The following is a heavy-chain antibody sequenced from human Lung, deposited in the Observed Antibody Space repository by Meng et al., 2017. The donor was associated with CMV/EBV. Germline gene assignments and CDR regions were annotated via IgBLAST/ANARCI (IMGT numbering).Heavy chain of an antibody. D-gene: IGHD6-19*01. Sequence: LHDVVPGLVKPAWPLSLTSAGSAGSIRSTNWWSWVRQPPGKGLDWFGEIYHSGRTNYNPSLKIRVTISVDKSKNQFSLNLSSVTAADTAVYYCARLGQWLPIDYWGQGTLVTVSS. CDR2: IYHSGRT. CDR3: ARLGQWLPIDY. CDR1: AGSIRSTNW. J-gene: IGHJ4*02. V-gene: IGHV4-4*02.